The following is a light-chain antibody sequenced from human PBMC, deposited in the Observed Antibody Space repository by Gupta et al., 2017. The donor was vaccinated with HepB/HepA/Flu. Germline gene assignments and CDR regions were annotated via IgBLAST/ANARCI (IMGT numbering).Light chain of an antibody. J-gene: IGLJ2*01. CDR1: SSAVGGYNY. CDR2: DVS. CDR3: NSFTAGSSNIVL. V-gene: IGLV2-14*03. Sequence: SALTQPASVSGSPGQSITISCTGPSSAVGGYNYVSWYQQPPVKAPHLMIYDVSNRHSGRANRFFGSNSGNTSAVTIAVLQAEEEADYYYNSFTAGSSNIVLFGGGTKLTVL.